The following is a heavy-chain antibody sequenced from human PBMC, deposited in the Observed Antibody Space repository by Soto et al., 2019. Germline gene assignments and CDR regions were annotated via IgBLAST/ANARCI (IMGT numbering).Heavy chain of an antibody. CDR1: GGTFSTSA. J-gene: IGHJ6*02. Sequence: QVQLEQSGAEVKKRGSSVKVSCKASGGTFSTSAISWVRQAPGQGLEWTGGIMPIFRTPDYAQKFQGRVTITADDSTSTASMELSGLRSDDTAVYYCARDKDRTQLGGNYYYMLDVWGQGTTVTVSS. D-gene: IGHD3-3*02. CDR2: IMPIFRTP. CDR3: ARDKDRTQLGGNYYYMLDV. V-gene: IGHV1-69*13.